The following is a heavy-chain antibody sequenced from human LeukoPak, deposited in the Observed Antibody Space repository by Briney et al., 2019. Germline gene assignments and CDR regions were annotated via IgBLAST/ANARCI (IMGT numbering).Heavy chain of an antibody. J-gene: IGHJ4*02. D-gene: IGHD2/OR15-2a*01. CDR3: ARDFSFDY. V-gene: IGHV3-30*03. CDR1: GLTFSSYG. Sequence: PGGSLRLSCAASGLTFSSYGMPWIRQAPGKGLEWVAVISYDERNKFYAESVKGRFTISRDKTKNTLYLQMNSLRAEDTAVYYCARDFSFDYWGQGTLVTVSS. CDR2: ISYDERNK.